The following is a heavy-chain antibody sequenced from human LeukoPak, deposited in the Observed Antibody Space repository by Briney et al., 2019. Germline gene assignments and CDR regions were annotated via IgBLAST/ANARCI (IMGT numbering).Heavy chain of an antibody. Sequence: SGGSLRLSCAASGFIFSSYGMTCVRQAPGKGLEWVSTLSGSGGSTYYADSVKGRFTISRDNANNTLYLQMNSLRAEDTAVYYCANTGCSSTSCSPNYWGQGTLVTVSS. D-gene: IGHD2-2*01. CDR3: ANTGCSSTSCSPNY. CDR2: LSGSGGST. CDR1: GFIFSSYG. J-gene: IGHJ4*02. V-gene: IGHV3-23*01.